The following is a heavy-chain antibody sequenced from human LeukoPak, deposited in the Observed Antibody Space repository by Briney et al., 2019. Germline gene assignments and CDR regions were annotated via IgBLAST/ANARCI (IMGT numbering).Heavy chain of an antibody. V-gene: IGHV3-23*01. Sequence: GGSLRLSCAASGFTFSSFAMSWVRQAPGKGLEWVSGISGRDGSTYYADSVKGRFTISRDNSKNTLCLQMNSLRAEDTAVYYCARASNTRFDYWGQGTLVTVSS. J-gene: IGHJ4*02. CDR1: GFTFSSFA. D-gene: IGHD2/OR15-2a*01. CDR2: ISGRDGST. CDR3: ARASNTRFDY.